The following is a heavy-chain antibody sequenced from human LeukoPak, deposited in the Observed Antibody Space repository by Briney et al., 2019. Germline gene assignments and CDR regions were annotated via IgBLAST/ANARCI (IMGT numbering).Heavy chain of an antibody. CDR3: SRVGTSGWPNYFDS. CDR2: IGTSGDT. CDR1: GFTFSSYD. D-gene: IGHD6-19*01. J-gene: IGHJ4*02. V-gene: IGHV3-13*04. Sequence: GGSLRLSCAASGFTFSSYDMRWVRQATGKGLEWVSVIGTSGDTYYADSVKGGFTISRENAKNSLFLQMNSLTAGDTAVYYCSRVGTSGWPNYFDSWGQGTLVTVSS.